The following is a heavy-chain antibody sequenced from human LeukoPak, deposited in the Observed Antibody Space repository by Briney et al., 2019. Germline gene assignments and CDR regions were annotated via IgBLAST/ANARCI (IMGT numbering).Heavy chain of an antibody. J-gene: IGHJ4*02. Sequence: PGGSLRLSCAASGFTFSSYWMSWVRQAPGKGLEWVANIKQDGSEKYYVDSVKGRFTISRDNAKNSLYLQMNSLRAEDTAVYYCARCDSSGYYYYYFDYWGQGTLVTVSS. D-gene: IGHD3-22*01. V-gene: IGHV3-7*01. CDR1: GFTFSSYW. CDR3: ARCDSSGYYYYYFDY. CDR2: IKQDGSEK.